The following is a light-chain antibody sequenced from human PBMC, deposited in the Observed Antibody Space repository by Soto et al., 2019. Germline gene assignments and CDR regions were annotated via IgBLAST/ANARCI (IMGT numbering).Light chain of an antibody. CDR3: AAWDDSLSVGV. CDR2: RNN. V-gene: IGLV1-47*01. CDR1: SSNIGSNY. Sequence: QSVLTQPPSASGTPGQRGTISCSGSSSNIGSNYVYWYQQLPGTAPKLLIYRNNQRPSGVPDRFSGSKSGTSASLAISGLRSEDEDDYYCAAWDDSLSVGVFGGGTQLTVL. J-gene: IGLJ3*02.